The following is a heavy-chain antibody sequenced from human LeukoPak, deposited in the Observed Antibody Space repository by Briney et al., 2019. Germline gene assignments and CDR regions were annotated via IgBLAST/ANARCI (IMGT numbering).Heavy chain of an antibody. J-gene: IGHJ3*02. CDR3: ARGLSLGCSGGSCYSGEAFDI. Sequence: GGSLRLSCAASGFTVSSNYMSWVRQAPGKGLEWVSVIYSGGSTYYADSVKGRFTISRDNFKNTLYLQMNSLRAEDTAVYYCARGLSLGCSGGSCYSGEAFDIWGQGTMVTVSS. D-gene: IGHD2-15*01. CDR2: IYSGGST. CDR1: GFTVSSNY. V-gene: IGHV3-66*01.